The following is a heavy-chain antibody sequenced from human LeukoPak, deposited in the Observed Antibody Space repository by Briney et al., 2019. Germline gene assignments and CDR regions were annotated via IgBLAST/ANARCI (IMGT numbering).Heavy chain of an antibody. V-gene: IGHV5-51*01. CDR2: IYPGDYDT. D-gene: IGHD3-22*01. J-gene: IGHJ4*02. Sequence: VESLKISCKGSGYIFTSYWIGWVRQLPGKGLELMGVIYPGDYDTRYSPYLQRQVTSSADKSISTAYLQWSSLKASDTAMYYGARLLADYYDSSGSPKFFDYWGQGTLVTVSS. CDR1: GYIFTSYW. CDR3: ARLLADYYDSSGSPKFFDY.